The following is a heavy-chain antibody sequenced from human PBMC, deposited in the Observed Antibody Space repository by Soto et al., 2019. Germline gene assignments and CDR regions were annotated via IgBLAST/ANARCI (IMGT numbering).Heavy chain of an antibody. D-gene: IGHD1-7*01. CDR3: ATMGTPATGLYYFDY. CDR2: ISYSGST. Sequence: QVQLQESGPGLVKPSQTLSLTCTVSGGSISSGNYYWSWIRQPPGKGLEWIWFISYSGSTYYNASLNTRFTISVDTSKNQSSLHLSFVTAADTAVYYCATMGTPATGLYYFDYWGQGTLVTVSS. CDR1: GGSISSGNYY. V-gene: IGHV4-30-4*01. J-gene: IGHJ4*02.